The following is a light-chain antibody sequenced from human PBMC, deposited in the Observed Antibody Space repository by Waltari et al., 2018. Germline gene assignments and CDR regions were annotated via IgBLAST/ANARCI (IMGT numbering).Light chain of an antibody. V-gene: IGLV2-23*02. CDR2: EVI. Sequence: QSALTQPASVSGSPGQSITISCTGTSNNVGSYDLVSWYQFRPGQVPKLLIYEVIKRPSGVSDRFSVSKADNTASLTISRLQAEGEAAYYCCSYAASAPRLVFGGGTNLTVL. CDR1: SNNVGSYDL. CDR3: CSYAASAPRLV. J-gene: IGLJ3*02.